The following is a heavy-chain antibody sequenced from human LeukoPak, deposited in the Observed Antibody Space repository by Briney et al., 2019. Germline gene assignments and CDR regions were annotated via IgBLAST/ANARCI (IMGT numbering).Heavy chain of an antibody. CDR3: ARSRQLVLCDY. CDR2: INPNSGCT. V-gene: IGHV1-2*06. CDR1: GYTFTGYY. J-gene: IGHJ4*02. D-gene: IGHD6-13*01. Sequence: ASVKVSCKASGYTFTGYYMHWVRQAPGQGLEWMGRINPNSGCTNYAQKFQGRVTMTRDTSISTAYMELSRLRSDDTAVYYCARSRQLVLCDYWGQGTLVTVSS.